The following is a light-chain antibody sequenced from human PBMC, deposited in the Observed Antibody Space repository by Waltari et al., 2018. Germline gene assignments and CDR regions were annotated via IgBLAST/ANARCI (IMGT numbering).Light chain of an antibody. CDR1: NIASQD. Sequence: SYELTQPLSVSVALGQTASITCWGNNIASQDVHWYQQKPGQAPVLVLVGDTNRASGVARRCAAYSSGNTATLTSTRAQAGDEADDDCRVWDSRSSGVVGGGTRLTVL. CDR2: GDT. J-gene: IGLJ3*02. CDR3: RVWDSRSSGV. V-gene: IGLV3-9*01.